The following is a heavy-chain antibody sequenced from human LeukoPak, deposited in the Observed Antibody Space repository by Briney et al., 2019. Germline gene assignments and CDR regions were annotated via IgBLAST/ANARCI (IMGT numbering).Heavy chain of an antibody. J-gene: IGHJ4*02. D-gene: IGHD3-16*01. Sequence: ASVKVSCKASGGTFSSYAISWVRQAPGQGLEWMGRIIPILGIANYAQKFQGRVTITADKSTSTAYMELSSLRSADTAVYYCAREVIIGGFDYWGQGALVTVSS. V-gene: IGHV1-69*04. CDR1: GGTFSSYA. CDR3: AREVIIGGFDY. CDR2: IIPILGIA.